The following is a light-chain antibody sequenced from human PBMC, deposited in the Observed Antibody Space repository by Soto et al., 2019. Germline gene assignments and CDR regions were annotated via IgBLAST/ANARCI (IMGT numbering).Light chain of an antibody. Sequence: QLVLTQSPSASASLGASVKLTCTLSSGHSNYAIAWHQQQPEKGPRYLMIIKSDGSHIKGDGIPDRFSGSSSGADRYLTISSLQSEDEADYYCQTWGTGIKVFGGGTKLTVL. J-gene: IGLJ3*02. CDR1: SGHSNYA. CDR2: IKSDGSH. V-gene: IGLV4-69*01. CDR3: QTWGTGIKV.